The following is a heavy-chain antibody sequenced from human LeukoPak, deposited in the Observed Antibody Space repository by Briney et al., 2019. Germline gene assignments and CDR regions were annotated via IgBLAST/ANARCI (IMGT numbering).Heavy chain of an antibody. CDR3: ALAGYYDSSGYYRLLDY. J-gene: IGHJ4*02. CDR1: GFTFSSYA. Sequence: GGSLRLSCAASGFTFSSYAMHWVRQAPGKGLEWVAVISYDGSNKYYADSVKGRFTISRDNSKNTLYLQMNSLRAEDTAVYYCALAGYYDSSGYYRLLDYWGQGTLVTVSS. CDR2: ISYDGSNK. D-gene: IGHD3-22*01. V-gene: IGHV3-30-3*01.